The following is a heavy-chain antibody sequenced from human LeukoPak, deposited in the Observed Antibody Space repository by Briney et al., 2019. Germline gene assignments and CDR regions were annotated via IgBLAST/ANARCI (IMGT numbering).Heavy chain of an antibody. Sequence: GGSLRLSCAASGFTFSSYAMHWVRQAPGKGLEWVAVISYDGSNKYYADSVKGRFTISRDNSKNTLYLQMNSLRAEDTAVYYCARDSPVVTNDAFDIWGQGTMVTVSS. CDR3: ARDSPVVTNDAFDI. V-gene: IGHV3-30*04. D-gene: IGHD4-23*01. J-gene: IGHJ3*02. CDR1: GFTFSSYA. CDR2: ISYDGSNK.